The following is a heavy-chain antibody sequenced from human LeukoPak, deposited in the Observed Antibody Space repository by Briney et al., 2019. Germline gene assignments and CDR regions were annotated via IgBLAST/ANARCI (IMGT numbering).Heavy chain of an antibody. CDR3: VREKYYDILTGYYSSFDY. V-gene: IGHV4-59*01. J-gene: IGHJ4*02. D-gene: IGHD3-9*01. Sequence: SETLSLTCTVSGGSISNYFWGWIRQPPGKGLEWIGYIYYSGSTNYNPSLKSRVTISIDTSKNQFSLKLSSVTAADTAVYYCVREKYYDILTGYYSSFDYWGQGTLVTVSS. CDR1: GGSISNYF. CDR2: IYYSGST.